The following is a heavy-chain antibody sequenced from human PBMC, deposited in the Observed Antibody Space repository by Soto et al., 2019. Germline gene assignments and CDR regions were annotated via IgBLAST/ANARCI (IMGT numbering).Heavy chain of an antibody. Sequence: PSETLSLTCTVSGDSFSSNNNYWSWIRQPPGEGLEWIGFISYSGTTSYSPSLKSRVAISLDTSKNQFSLSLSSVTAADTAVYYCARGRGYSYGLDPWGQGTLVTVSS. D-gene: IGHD5-18*01. CDR2: ISYSGTT. V-gene: IGHV4-30-4*01. CDR1: GDSFSSNNNY. CDR3: ARGRGYSYGLDP. J-gene: IGHJ5*02.